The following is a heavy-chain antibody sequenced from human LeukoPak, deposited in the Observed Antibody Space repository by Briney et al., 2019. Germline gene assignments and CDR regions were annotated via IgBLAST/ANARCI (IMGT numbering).Heavy chain of an antibody. CDR1: GFTFSSYS. CDR3: ARGGSSSFSFDY. CDR2: ISSSSSYI. D-gene: IGHD6-13*01. V-gene: IGHV3-21*01. J-gene: IGHJ4*02. Sequence: KSGGSLRLSCAASGFTFSSYSMNWVRQAPGKGLEWVSSISSSSSYIYYADSVKGRFTISRDNAKNSLYLQMNSLRAEDTAVYYCARGGSSSFSFDYWGQGTLVTVSS.